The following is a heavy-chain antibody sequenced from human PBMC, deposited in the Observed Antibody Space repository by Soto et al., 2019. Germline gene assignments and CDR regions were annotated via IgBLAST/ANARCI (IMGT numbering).Heavy chain of an antibody. Sequence: QVQLQESGPGLVKPSETLSLTCTVSGGSVSSGNYYWSWIRQPPGKGLEWIGYFYYTGSTNYNPSLKSRVPISVDASKNKFSLRLSSLTAADTAVYYCARSMHYSDGSNYSPFDYWGQGTLVTVSS. CDR3: ARSMHYSDGSNYSPFDY. J-gene: IGHJ4*02. CDR1: GGSVSSGNYY. D-gene: IGHD3-22*01. V-gene: IGHV4-61*01. CDR2: FYYTGST.